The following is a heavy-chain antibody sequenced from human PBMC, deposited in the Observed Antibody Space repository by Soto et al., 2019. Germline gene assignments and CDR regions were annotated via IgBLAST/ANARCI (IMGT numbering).Heavy chain of an antibody. J-gene: IGHJ4*02. CDR1: GGIFTRYD. CDR3: AINEGRDVSTFDY. V-gene: IGHV1-69*01. Sequence: QVQLVQSGAEVKTPGSSVKVSCKASGGIFTRYDIRWVRQAPGQGLEWMGAIIPIFGTANYAQKFQGRVTITADATTSTAYMELSSRRSEDTAMYYCAINEGRDVSTFDYWGQGTLVTVSS. D-gene: IGHD3-10*02. CDR2: IIPIFGTA.